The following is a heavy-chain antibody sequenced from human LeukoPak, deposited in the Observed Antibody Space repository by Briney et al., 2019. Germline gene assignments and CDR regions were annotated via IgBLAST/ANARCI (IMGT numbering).Heavy chain of an antibody. Sequence: GGSLRLSCAASGFTFSDYTMTWVRQPPGKGLEWVSAISGSGGSTYYADSVKGRFTISRDNSKNTLYLQMNSLRAEDTAVYYCAKDSSMVRGVTAGNDCWGQGTLVAVSS. CDR1: GFTFSDYT. CDR3: AKDSSMVRGVTAGNDC. J-gene: IGHJ4*02. V-gene: IGHV3-23*01. D-gene: IGHD3-10*01. CDR2: ISGSGGST.